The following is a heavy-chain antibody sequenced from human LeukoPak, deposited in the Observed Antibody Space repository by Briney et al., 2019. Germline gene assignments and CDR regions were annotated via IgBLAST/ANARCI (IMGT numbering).Heavy chain of an antibody. J-gene: IGHJ4*02. CDR3: APYPPLGWFGEPPRYS. Sequence: ASVKVSCKVSGYSLNELSMHWVRPAPGKGLEWMGGFDPEEGETFYAHQFQGRLTMTEDTSTDTAYMELRGLRSDDTALYYCAPYPPLGWFGEPPRYSWGQGTLVTVSS. CDR1: GYSLNELS. D-gene: IGHD3-10*01. V-gene: IGHV1-24*01. CDR2: FDPEEGET.